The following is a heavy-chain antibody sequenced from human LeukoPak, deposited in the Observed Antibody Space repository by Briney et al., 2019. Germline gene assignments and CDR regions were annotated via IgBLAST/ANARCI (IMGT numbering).Heavy chain of an antibody. J-gene: IGHJ4*02. CDR2: INPSGGST. Sequence: ASVKVSCKASGYTFTSYYMHWVRQAPGQGLEWMGIINPSGGSTSYAQKFQGRVTMTRDTSTSTVYMELSSLRSEDTAVYYCALSGGGFYYFDYWAREPWSPSPQ. CDR1: GYTFTSYY. CDR3: ALSGGGFYYFDY. V-gene: IGHV1-46*01. D-gene: IGHD7-27*01.